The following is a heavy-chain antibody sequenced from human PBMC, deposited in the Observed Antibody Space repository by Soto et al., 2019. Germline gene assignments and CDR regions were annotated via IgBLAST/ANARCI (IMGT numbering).Heavy chain of an antibody. D-gene: IGHD2-2*01. V-gene: IGHV3-48*03. J-gene: IGHJ4*02. Sequence: GGSLRLSCAASGFTFSSYEMNWVRQAPGKTLEWVSYISSAGDSSYYADSVKSRFTISRDNAKNSLYLQMNSLRVEDTAVYYCARVYCSTTTCHVQAFDSWGQGTLVTVSS. CDR1: GFTFSSYE. CDR2: ISSAGDSS. CDR3: ARVYCSTTTCHVQAFDS.